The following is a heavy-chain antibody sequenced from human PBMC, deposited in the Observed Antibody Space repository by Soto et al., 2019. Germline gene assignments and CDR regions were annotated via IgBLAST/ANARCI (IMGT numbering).Heavy chain of an antibody. Sequence: GGLLRLSCAASGCTFSSYGMHWVRQAPGKGLEWVAVIWYDGSNKYYADSVKGRFTISRDNSKNTLYLQMNSLRAEDTAVYYCAKDVGATVDLGDIWGQGTMVTVSS. J-gene: IGHJ3*02. V-gene: IGHV3-33*06. D-gene: IGHD1-26*01. CDR1: GCTFSSYG. CDR3: AKDVGATVDLGDI. CDR2: IWYDGSNK.